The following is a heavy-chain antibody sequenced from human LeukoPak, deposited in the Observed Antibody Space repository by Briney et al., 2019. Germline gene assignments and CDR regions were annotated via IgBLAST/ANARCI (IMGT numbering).Heavy chain of an antibody. CDR2: ISGDGGST. CDR1: GFTLDDYA. D-gene: IGHD3-22*01. J-gene: IGHJ6*02. Sequence: GGSLRLSCAASGFTLDDYAMHWVRQAPGKGLEWVSLISGDGGSTYYADSVKGRFTISRDNSKNSLYLQMNSLRTEDTALYYCANDLASMIVGSAHDVDYYYYGMDVWGQGTTVTVSS. CDR3: ANDLASMIVGSAHDVDYYYYGMDV. V-gene: IGHV3-43*02.